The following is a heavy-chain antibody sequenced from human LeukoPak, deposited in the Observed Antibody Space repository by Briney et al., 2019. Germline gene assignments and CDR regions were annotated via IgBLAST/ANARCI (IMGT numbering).Heavy chain of an antibody. CDR2: ISWNSGSI. CDR3: AKELSAVAGIDY. Sequence: GRSLRLSCAASGFTFDGYAMHWVRQAPGKGLEWVSGISWNSGSIGYADSVKGRFTISRDNAKNSLYLQMNSLRAEDTALYYCAKELSAVAGIDYWGQGTLVTVSS. V-gene: IGHV3-9*01. CDR1: GFTFDGYA. D-gene: IGHD6-19*01. J-gene: IGHJ4*02.